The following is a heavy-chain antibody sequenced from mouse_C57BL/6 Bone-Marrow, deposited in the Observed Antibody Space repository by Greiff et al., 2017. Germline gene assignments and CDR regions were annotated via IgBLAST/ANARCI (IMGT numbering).Heavy chain of an antibody. V-gene: IGHV1-15*01. CDR2: IDPETGGT. D-gene: IGHD1-3*01. J-gene: IGHJ1*03. Sequence: QVQLKESGAELVRPGASVTLSCKASGYTFTDYEMHWVKQTPVHGLEWIGAIDPETGGTAYNQKFKGKAILTADKSSSTAYMELRSLTSEDSAVYYCTRSLYNNHWYFDVWGTGTTVTVSS. CDR1: GYTFTDYE. CDR3: TRSLYNNHWYFDV.